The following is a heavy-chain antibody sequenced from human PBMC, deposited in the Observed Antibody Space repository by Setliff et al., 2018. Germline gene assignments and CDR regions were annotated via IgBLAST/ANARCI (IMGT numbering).Heavy chain of an antibody. D-gene: IGHD6-19*01. Sequence: GESLKISCAASGFSFSTYAMHWVRQAPGKGLEWVALIWYDGSNIHYVDSVKGRFTISRDNSKNTLYLQMNSLRVDDTAIYYCARDRLGNSGWFDFDFWGQGTLVTVSS. CDR3: ARDRLGNSGWFDFDF. CDR2: IWYDGSNI. J-gene: IGHJ4*02. CDR1: GFSFSTYA. V-gene: IGHV3-33*01.